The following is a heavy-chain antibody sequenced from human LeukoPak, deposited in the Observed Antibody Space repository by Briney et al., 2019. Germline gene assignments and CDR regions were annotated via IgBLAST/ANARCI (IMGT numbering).Heavy chain of an antibody. J-gene: IGHJ4*02. D-gene: IGHD3-22*01. V-gene: IGHV4-59*08. CDR2: VYYSGST. CDR1: DGSISNYY. Sequence: SETLSLTCIVSDGSISNYYWSWIRQPPGKGLEWIGYVYYSGSTNKNPSLKSRLTISVDTSRNQFSLKLSSVTAADTAVYYCARPTYYYDSSGYSARNYYFDYWGQGTLVTVSS. CDR3: ARPTYYYDSSGYSARNYYFDY.